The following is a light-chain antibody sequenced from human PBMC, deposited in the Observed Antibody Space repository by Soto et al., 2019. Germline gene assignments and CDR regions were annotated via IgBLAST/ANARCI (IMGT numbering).Light chain of an antibody. V-gene: IGLV2-8*01. J-gene: IGLJ1*01. CDR3: MSYVGSNIFV. CDR2: EVT. Sequence: QSALTQPPSASGSPGQSVTISCTGTSGDVGGYYYVSWYQHHPGKVPKLIIYEVTKRPSGVPGRFSGSKSGNTASLTVSGLQAEDEADYYCMSYVGSNIFVFGTGTKVTVL. CDR1: SGDVGGYYY.